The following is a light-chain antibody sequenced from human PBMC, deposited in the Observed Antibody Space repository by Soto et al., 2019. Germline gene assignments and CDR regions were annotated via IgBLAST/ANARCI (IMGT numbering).Light chain of an antibody. Sequence: DIQMTQYPSTLSASVGDRVTITCRASQSISGWLAWYQQKPGKAPEVLIYKASTLQSGVPSRFSGSGSGTEFTLTISSLETDDFATYYCQQYNSYPYTFGQGTKLEIK. CDR1: QSISGW. V-gene: IGKV1-5*03. CDR2: KAS. CDR3: QQYNSYPYT. J-gene: IGKJ2*01.